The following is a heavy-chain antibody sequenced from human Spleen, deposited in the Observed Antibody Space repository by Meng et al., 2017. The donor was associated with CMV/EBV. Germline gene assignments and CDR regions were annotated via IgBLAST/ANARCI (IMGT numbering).Heavy chain of an antibody. V-gene: IGHV3-30*02. CDR3: AKGQGRPAANALNWFDP. CDR1: GFTFSSYG. D-gene: IGHD2-2*01. J-gene: IGHJ5*02. CDR2: IRYDGSNK. Sequence: GESLKISYAASGFTFSSYGMHWVRQAPGKGLEWVAFIRYDGSNKYYADSVKGRFTISRDNSKNTLYLQMNSLRAEDTAVYYCAKGQGRPAANALNWFDPWGQRTLVTVSS.